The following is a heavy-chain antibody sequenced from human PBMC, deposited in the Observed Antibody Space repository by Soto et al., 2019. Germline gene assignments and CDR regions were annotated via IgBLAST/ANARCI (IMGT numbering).Heavy chain of an antibody. CDR2: IYYSGST. CDR1: GGSISSYY. CDR3: ARIRGYYYGYDPMRFDP. J-gene: IGHJ5*02. D-gene: IGHD5-18*01. Sequence: PSETLSLTCTVSGGSISSYYWSWIRQPPGKGLEWIGYIYYSGSTNYNPSLKSRVTISVDTSKNQFSLKLSSVTAADTAVYYCARIRGYYYGYDPMRFDPWGQGTLVTVSS. V-gene: IGHV4-59*01.